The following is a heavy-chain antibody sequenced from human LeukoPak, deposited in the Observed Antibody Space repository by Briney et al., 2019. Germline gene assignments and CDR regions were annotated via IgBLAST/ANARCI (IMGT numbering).Heavy chain of an antibody. V-gene: IGHV1-46*01. D-gene: IGHD3-9*01. CDR1: GYTFTSYY. J-gene: IGHJ6*02. Sequence: ASVKVFCKASGYTFTSYYMHWVRQAPGQGLEWMGIINPSGGSTSYAQKFQGRVTMTRDTSTSTVYMELSSLRSEDTAVYYCARVRLEYYDILTGYYRGVYGMDVWGQGTTVTVSS. CDR3: ARVRLEYYDILTGYYRGVYGMDV. CDR2: INPSGGST.